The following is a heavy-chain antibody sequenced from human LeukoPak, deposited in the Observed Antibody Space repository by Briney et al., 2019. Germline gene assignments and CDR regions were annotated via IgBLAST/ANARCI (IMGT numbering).Heavy chain of an antibody. V-gene: IGHV4-39*01. CDR3: ARVSTRIVDY. CDR2: IYHSGST. J-gene: IGHJ4*02. CDR1: GGSISSSNYY. D-gene: IGHD1-26*01. Sequence: SETLSLTCTVSGGSISSSNYYWVWIRQPPGKGLEWIGSIYHSGSTYYNPSLKSRVTISVDTSKNQFSLELSSVTAADTAVYYCARVSTRIVDYWGQGTLVTVSS.